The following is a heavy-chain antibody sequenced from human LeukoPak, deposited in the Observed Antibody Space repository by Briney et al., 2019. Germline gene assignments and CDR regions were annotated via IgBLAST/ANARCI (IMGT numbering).Heavy chain of an antibody. CDR1: GGSISSYY. Sequence: PSETLSLTCTVSGGSISSYYWSWIRQPPGKGLEWIGYIYYSGSTNYNPFPKSRVTISVDTSKNQFSLKLSSVTAADTAVYYCARERSDWFDPWGQGTLVTVSS. CDR2: IYYSGST. J-gene: IGHJ5*02. CDR3: ARERSDWFDP. V-gene: IGHV4-59*01.